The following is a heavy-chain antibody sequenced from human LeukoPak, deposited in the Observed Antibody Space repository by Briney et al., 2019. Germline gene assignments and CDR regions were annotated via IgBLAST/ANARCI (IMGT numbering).Heavy chain of an antibody. Sequence: GGSLRLSCAASGFTFSSYAMSWVRQAPGKGLEWVSAISGSGGSTYYADSVKGRFTISRDNSKNTLYLQMNSLRAEDTAVYYCAKGRLAYYYDSSGCDRRDYWGQGTLVTVSS. CDR3: AKGRLAYYYDSSGCDRRDY. CDR1: GFTFSSYA. J-gene: IGHJ4*02. D-gene: IGHD3-22*01. V-gene: IGHV3-23*01. CDR2: ISGSGGST.